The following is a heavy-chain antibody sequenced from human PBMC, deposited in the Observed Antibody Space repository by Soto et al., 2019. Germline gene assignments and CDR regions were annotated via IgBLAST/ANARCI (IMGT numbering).Heavy chain of an antibody. D-gene: IGHD3-10*01. Sequence: QVQLQESGPGLVKPSETMSLSCTVSGGSISSYYWSWFRQSPGKRMEWIGYVHHSWGSSYNPSLQSRVAISLDTSKSQFALKVTSMTSTDTAVYYSARQGFGPLHGLVDVWGQGTTVTVSS. CDR3: ARQGFGPLHGLVDV. CDR1: GGSISSYY. CDR2: VHHSWGS. J-gene: IGHJ6*02. V-gene: IGHV4-59*08.